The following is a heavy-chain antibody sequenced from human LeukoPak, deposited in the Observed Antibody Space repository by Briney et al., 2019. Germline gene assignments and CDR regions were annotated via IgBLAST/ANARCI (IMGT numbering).Heavy chain of an antibody. D-gene: IGHD2-2*01. Sequence: GGSLRLSCAASGFTFSTYSMNWVRQAPGKGLEWVSYISSSSSTIYYANSVKGRFTISRDNAKNSLYLQMDSLRAEDSAVYYCARSAYCTSTSCLNGRGAFDIWGQGTMVTVSS. CDR1: GFTFSTYS. J-gene: IGHJ3*02. CDR3: ARSAYCTSTSCLNGRGAFDI. V-gene: IGHV3-48*04. CDR2: ISSSSSTI.